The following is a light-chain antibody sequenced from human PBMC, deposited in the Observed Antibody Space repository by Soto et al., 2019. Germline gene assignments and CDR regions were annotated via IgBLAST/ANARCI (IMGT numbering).Light chain of an antibody. V-gene: IGKV3-15*01. CDR1: QSVGSN. J-gene: IGKJ5*01. Sequence: EILLTQSPATLPVSPGERATLSCRASQSVGSNLAWFQQKPGQAPRLLIYGSSTRATGVPARFSGSGSGADFTLTISNLHSEDFSVYYCQQYNNWPPITLGQGTRLESK. CDR3: QQYNNWPPIT. CDR2: GSS.